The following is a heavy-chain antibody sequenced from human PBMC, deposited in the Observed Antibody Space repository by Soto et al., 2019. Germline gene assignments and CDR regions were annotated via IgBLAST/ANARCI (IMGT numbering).Heavy chain of an antibody. Sequence: PLETLSLTCTVSGGSISSYYWSWIRQPPGKGLEWIGYIYYSGSTNYNPSLKSRVTISVDTSKNQFSLKLSSVTAADTAVYYCESSHSGYEDFYYWGQGTLVTVSS. CDR3: ESSHSGYEDFYY. V-gene: IGHV4-59*01. CDR2: IYYSGST. J-gene: IGHJ4*02. D-gene: IGHD5-12*01. CDR1: GGSISSYY.